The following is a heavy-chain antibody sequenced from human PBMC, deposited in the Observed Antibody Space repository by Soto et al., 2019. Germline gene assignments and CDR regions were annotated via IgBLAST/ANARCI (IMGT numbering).Heavy chain of an antibody. J-gene: IGHJ6*02. CDR1: GGSVSSGDYF. CDR3: ARSPNYYYYGFDV. Sequence: PSETLSLTCTVSGGSVSSGDYFWSWLRQSPGKRLEWIAYIYYSGSTNYNPSLKSRATISVDTSKSQVSLTLTSMTAADAALYYCARSPNYYYYGFDVWGQGTAVTAS. V-gene: IGHV4-61*08. CDR2: IYYSGST. D-gene: IGHD3-10*01.